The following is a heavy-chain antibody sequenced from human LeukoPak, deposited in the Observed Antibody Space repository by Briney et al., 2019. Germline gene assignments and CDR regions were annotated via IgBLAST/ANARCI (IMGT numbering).Heavy chain of an antibody. CDR1: GFTFSSYG. D-gene: IGHD3-3*01. CDR3: AKVLLLEWLFPFDY. Sequence: GGSLRLSCAASGFTFSSYGMHWVRQAPGKGLEWVAVISYDGSNKYYADSVKVLFTISRDNSKNTLYLQMNSLRAEDTAVYSCAKVLLLEWLFPFDYWGQGTLVTVSS. J-gene: IGHJ4*02. V-gene: IGHV3-30*18. CDR2: ISYDGSNK.